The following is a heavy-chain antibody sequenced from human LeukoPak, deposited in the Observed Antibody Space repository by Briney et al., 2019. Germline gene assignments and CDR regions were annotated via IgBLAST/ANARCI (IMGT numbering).Heavy chain of an antibody. D-gene: IGHD6-13*01. J-gene: IGHJ4*02. V-gene: IGHV3-66*01. CDR3: ARSRYGTTWSSSWEFDY. Sequence: GGSLRLSCAASGFTFRNFAMTWVRQAPGKGLEWVSVIYSGGSTYYADSVKGRFTISRDNSKNTLYLQMNSLRAEDTAVYYCARSRYGTTWSSSWEFDYWGQGTLVTVSS. CDR2: IYSGGST. CDR1: GFTFRNFA.